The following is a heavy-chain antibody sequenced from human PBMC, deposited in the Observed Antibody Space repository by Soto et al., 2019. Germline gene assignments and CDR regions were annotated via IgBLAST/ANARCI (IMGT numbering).Heavy chain of an antibody. Sequence: GGSLRLSCAASGFTFSSYGMHWVRQAPGKGLEWVAVIWYDGSNKYYADSVKGRFTISRDNSKNTLYLQMNSLRAEDTAVYYCARAQQEVPAASDYWGQGTLVTVSS. D-gene: IGHD2-2*01. CDR2: IWYDGSNK. CDR3: ARAQQEVPAASDY. J-gene: IGHJ4*02. V-gene: IGHV3-33*01. CDR1: GFTFSSYG.